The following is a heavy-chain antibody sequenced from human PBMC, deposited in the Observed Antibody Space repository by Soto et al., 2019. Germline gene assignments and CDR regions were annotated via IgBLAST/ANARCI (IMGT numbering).Heavy chain of an antibody. Sequence: SETLSLTCTVSGGSISSSSYYWGWIRQPPGKGLEWIGSIYYSGSTYYNPSLKSRVTISVDTSKNQFSLKLSSVTAADTAVYYYAREGHRDVGYYYYGMDVWGKGTTVTVSS. V-gene: IGHV4-39*02. CDR1: GGSISSSSYY. J-gene: IGHJ6*04. CDR3: AREGHRDVGYYYYGMDV. CDR2: IYYSGST.